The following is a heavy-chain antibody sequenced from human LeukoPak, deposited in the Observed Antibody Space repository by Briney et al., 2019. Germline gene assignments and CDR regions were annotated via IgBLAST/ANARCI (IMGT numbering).Heavy chain of an antibody. CDR2: IATSSSTI. CDR1: GFTFSTYT. CDR3: ARFAAGGSYYYYMDV. D-gene: IGHD6-25*01. Sequence: GGSLRLSCAATGFTFSTYTMNWVRQPPGKGLEWVSNIATSSSTIYYADSVKGRFTISRDNAKNSLYLQMNSLRADDMAVYYCARFAAGGSYYYYMDVWGKGTTVTVSS. J-gene: IGHJ6*03. V-gene: IGHV3-48*01.